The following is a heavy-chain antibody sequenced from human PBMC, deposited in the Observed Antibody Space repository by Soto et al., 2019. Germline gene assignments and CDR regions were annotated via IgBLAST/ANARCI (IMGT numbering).Heavy chain of an antibody. CDR3: ARMDGDYNYYGLDV. J-gene: IGHJ6*02. V-gene: IGHV2-26*01. CDR2: FFSDAER. D-gene: IGHD4-17*01. Sequence: SGPTLVNPPETLTLTCSVSGFSLTNGRMGVSWIRQPPGKALEWLAHFFSDAERSYSTSMQSRLNMYKDSSGSQVVLTMTNMAPADTATYFCARMDGDYNYYGLDVWGHGIAFTVSS. CDR1: GFSLTNGRMG.